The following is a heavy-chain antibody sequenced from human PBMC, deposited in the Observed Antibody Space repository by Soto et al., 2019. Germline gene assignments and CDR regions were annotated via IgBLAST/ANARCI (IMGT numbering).Heavy chain of an antibody. CDR1: GFTFSSYA. Sequence: QVQLVESGRGVVQPGRSLRLSCAASGFTFSSYAMHWVRQAPGKGLEWVAVISYDGSDKYYADSVKGRFTISRDNSKNTLYLPMNSLRVEDTAVYYCASTLIRGVITTYFDYWGQGTLVTVSS. V-gene: IGHV3-30-3*01. J-gene: IGHJ4*02. CDR2: ISYDGSDK. CDR3: ASTLIRGVITTYFDY. D-gene: IGHD3-10*01.